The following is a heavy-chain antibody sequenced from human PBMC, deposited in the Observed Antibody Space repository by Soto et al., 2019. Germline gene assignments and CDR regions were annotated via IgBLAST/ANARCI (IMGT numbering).Heavy chain of an antibody. Sequence: QLQLVQSGAEVKKPGASVKVSCKASGYTFSNYDITWVRQAPGQGLEWMGWISGYNGNTQYAQNLQGRVTMTTDPSTSTAYMDLRSLRSDDTAVYYCARKYSSASWFDPWGQGTLVTVSS. CDR2: ISGYNGNT. CDR3: ARKYSSASWFDP. J-gene: IGHJ5*02. V-gene: IGHV1-18*01. D-gene: IGHD6-6*01. CDR1: GYTFSNYD.